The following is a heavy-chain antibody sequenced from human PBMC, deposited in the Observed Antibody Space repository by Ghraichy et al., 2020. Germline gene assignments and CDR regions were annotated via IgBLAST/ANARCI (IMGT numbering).Heavy chain of an antibody. Sequence: GGSLRLSCAASGFTFSNYAMSWVRQAPGKGLEWVSAIKNSGAGTFYADSVKGRFTISRDNSKNTLFLQMNSLRVDDTARYYCVKDYPSSRGVLPSTFFDFWGRGTLVTVSS. CDR2: IKNSGAGT. CDR3: VKDYPSSRGVLPSTFFDF. CDR1: GFTFSNYA. V-gene: IGHV3-23*01. D-gene: IGHD2-2*01. J-gene: IGHJ4*02.